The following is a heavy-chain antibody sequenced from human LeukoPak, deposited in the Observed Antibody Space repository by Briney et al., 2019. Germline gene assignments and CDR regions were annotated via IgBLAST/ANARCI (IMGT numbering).Heavy chain of an antibody. J-gene: IGHJ6*02. Sequence: GGSLRLSCAASGFTFSSYEMNWVRQAPGKGLEWVAVISYDGSNKYYADSVKGRFTISRDNSKSTLYLQMNSLRAEDTAVYYCARAMVRGSNPYYYGMDIWGPGATVTVSS. CDR3: ARAMVRGSNPYYYGMDI. CDR2: ISYDGSNK. CDR1: GFTFSSYE. D-gene: IGHD3-10*01. V-gene: IGHV3-30-3*01.